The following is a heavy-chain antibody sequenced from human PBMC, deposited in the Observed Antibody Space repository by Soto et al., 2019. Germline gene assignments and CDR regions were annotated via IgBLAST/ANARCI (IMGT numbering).Heavy chain of an antibody. CDR1: GGSISSSSYY. V-gene: IGHV4-39*01. CDR2: IYYSGST. Sequence: QLQLQESGPGLVKPSETLSLTCTVSGGSISSSSYYWGWIRQPPGKGLEWIGSIYYSGSTYYNPSLKXRXTXSXXTSKSQFPLKLSSATAADTAVYYCARRDSPPHYRYWGQGTLVTISS. J-gene: IGHJ4*02. D-gene: IGHD3-16*02. CDR3: ARRDSPPHYRY.